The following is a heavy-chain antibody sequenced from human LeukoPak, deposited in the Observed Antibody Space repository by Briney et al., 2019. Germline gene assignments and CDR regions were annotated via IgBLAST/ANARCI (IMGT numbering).Heavy chain of an antibody. J-gene: IGHJ4*02. CDR1: VFTFSSYW. Sequence: PGGSLRLSCAASVFTFSSYWMIWVRQARGKGLGWVANIKHDGSEKYYVDSVKGRFTISRDNGKNSVYVQMNSLRAEDTAVYYCARDPDYWGEGTLVTVYS. CDR3: ARDPDY. V-gene: IGHV3-7*01. CDR2: IKHDGSEK.